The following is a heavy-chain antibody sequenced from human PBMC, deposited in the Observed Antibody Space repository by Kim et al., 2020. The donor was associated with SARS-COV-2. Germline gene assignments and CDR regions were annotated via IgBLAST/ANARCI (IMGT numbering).Heavy chain of an antibody. Sequence: IYYADSVKGRFTISRDNAKNSLYLQMNSLRAEDTAVYYCASLTMGVWFDPWGQGTLVTVSS. CDR3: ASLTMGVWFDP. D-gene: IGHD1-1*01. J-gene: IGHJ5*02. CDR2: I. V-gene: IGHV3-21*01.